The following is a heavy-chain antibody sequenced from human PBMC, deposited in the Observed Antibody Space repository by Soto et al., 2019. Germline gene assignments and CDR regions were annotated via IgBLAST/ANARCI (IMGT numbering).Heavy chain of an antibody. CDR2: ISYSGST. CDR3: ARDLKEYCSDGKCNWFDP. V-gene: IGHV4-59*01. Sequence: SETISLTCTVAWGTLVNYCGSWISPPQGKGLEWIGYISYSGSTDYNPSLKSRVTISFDASKNQISLQVRSATAADAAVYYCARDLKEYCSDGKCNWFDPWGEGTRVTVS. CDR1: WGTLVNYC. J-gene: IGHJ5*02. D-gene: IGHD2-15*01.